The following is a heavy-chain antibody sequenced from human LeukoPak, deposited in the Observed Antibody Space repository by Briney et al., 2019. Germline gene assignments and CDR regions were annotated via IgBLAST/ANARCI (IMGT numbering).Heavy chain of an antibody. V-gene: IGHV3-23*01. CDR2: ISYSGGTT. CDR1: GFTFSSYA. CDR3: AKAGQMMVEVARRGAFDI. Sequence: GASLRLACAASGFTFSSYAMSWVRQAPGKGLEWVSGISYSGGTTYYADSVKGRFTISRDNSKNTLYLQMNSLRAEDTAVYYCAKAGQMMVEVARRGAFDIWGQGTMVTVSS. D-gene: IGHD1-1*01. J-gene: IGHJ3*02.